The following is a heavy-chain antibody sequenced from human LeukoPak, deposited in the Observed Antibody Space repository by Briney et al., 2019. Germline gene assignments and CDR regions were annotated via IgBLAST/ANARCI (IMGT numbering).Heavy chain of an antibody. D-gene: IGHD1-26*01. CDR2: IRYDGSNK. CDR1: GFTFSSYG. V-gene: IGHV3-30*02. CDR3: AKSKVGAGGLFDY. J-gene: IGHJ4*02. Sequence: GGSLRLSCAASGFTFSSYGMDWVRPAPGKGLEWVAFIRYDGSNKYYADSVKGRFTISRDNSKNTLYLQMNSLRAEDTAVYYCAKSKVGAGGLFDYWGQGTLVTVSS.